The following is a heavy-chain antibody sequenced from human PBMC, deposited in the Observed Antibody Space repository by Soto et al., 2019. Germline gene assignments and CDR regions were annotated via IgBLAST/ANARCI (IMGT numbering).Heavy chain of an antibody. CDR2: INAGNGNT. Sequence: QVQLVQSGAEEKKPGASVKVSCKASGYTFTSYVMHWVRQAPGQRLERMGWINAGNGNTKYSQKYQGRVTITRDTSASTAYMELSSLRSEDTAVYYCAREAIAAAAVYGMDVWGQGTTVTVSS. CDR1: GYTFTSYV. D-gene: IGHD6-13*01. CDR3: AREAIAAAAVYGMDV. J-gene: IGHJ6*02. V-gene: IGHV1-3*05.